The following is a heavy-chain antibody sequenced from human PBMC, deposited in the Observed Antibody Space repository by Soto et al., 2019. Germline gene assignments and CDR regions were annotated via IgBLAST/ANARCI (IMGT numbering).Heavy chain of an antibody. CDR1: GGSISSGGYY. CDR3: ARRRMYYDSSGYYPHDAFDI. J-gene: IGHJ3*02. D-gene: IGHD3-22*01. Sequence: SETLSLTCTVSGGSISSGGYYWSWIRQHPGKGLEWIGYIYYSGSTYYNPSLKSRVTISVDTSKNQFSLKLSSVTAADTAVYYCARRRMYYDSSGYYPHDAFDIWGQGTMVTVSS. CDR2: IYYSGST. V-gene: IGHV4-31*03.